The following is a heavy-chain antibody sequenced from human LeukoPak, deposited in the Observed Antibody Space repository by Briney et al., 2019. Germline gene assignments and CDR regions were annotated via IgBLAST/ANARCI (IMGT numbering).Heavy chain of an antibody. CDR1: GGSISSSSYY. CDR3: ARRSIWSGYHDYYMDV. V-gene: IGHV4-39*01. D-gene: IGHD3-3*01. CDR2: IYYSGST. Sequence: SETLSLTCTVSGGSISSSSYYWGWIRQPPGKGLEWIGSIYYSGSTYYNPSLKSRVTISVDTSKNQFSLKLSSVTAADTAVYYCARRSIWSGYHDYYMDVWGKGTTVTVSS. J-gene: IGHJ6*03.